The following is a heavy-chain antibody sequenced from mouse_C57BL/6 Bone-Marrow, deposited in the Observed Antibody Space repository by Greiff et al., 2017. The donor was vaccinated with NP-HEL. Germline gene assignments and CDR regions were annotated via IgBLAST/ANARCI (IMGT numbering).Heavy chain of an antibody. CDR2: IDPSDSYT. Sequence: QVQLQQPGAELVMPGASVKLSCKASGYTFTSYWMHWVKQRPGQGLEWIGEIDPSDSYTNYNQKFKGKSTLTVDKSSSTAYMQLSSLTSEDSAVYYCARRFPYDYDGGGDYWGQGTSVTVSS. V-gene: IGHV1-69*01. J-gene: IGHJ4*01. D-gene: IGHD2-4*01. CDR1: GYTFTSYW. CDR3: ARRFPYDYDGGGDY.